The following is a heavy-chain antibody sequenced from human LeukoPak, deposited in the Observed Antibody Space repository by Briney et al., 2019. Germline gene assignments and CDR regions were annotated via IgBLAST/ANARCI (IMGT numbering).Heavy chain of an antibody. J-gene: IGHJ4*02. CDR1: GFTFNTYS. Sequence: AGGSLRLSCAASGFTFNTYSMNWVRQAPGEGLEWVSSISPTSGHIYYADSVKGRFTISRDNAQSSLYLQMSSLRAEDTAVCYCARRSVYCSSTSCYTIDYWGQGTLVTVSS. CDR3: ARRSVYCSSTSCYTIDY. D-gene: IGHD2-2*02. V-gene: IGHV3-21*01. CDR2: ISPTSGHI.